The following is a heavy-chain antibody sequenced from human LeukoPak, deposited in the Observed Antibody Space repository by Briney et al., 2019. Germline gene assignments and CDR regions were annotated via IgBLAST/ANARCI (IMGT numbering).Heavy chain of an antibody. CDR1: GFTFSSYS. Sequence: GGSLRLSCAASGFTFSSYSMNWVRQAPGKGLEWVSSISSSSSYIYYADSVKGRFTISRDNAKNSLYLQMNSLRAEDTAVYYCARDLGTGIMDVWGKGTTVTVSS. J-gene: IGHJ6*03. V-gene: IGHV3-21*01. CDR3: ARDLGTGIMDV. CDR2: ISSSSSYI. D-gene: IGHD1-1*01.